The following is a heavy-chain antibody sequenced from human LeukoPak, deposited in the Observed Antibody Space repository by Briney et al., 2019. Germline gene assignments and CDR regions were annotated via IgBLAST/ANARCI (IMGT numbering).Heavy chain of an antibody. CDR1: GFTFSGYA. D-gene: IGHD6-13*01. J-gene: IGHJ4*02. CDR2: ISGSGGST. Sequence: GGSLRLSCAASGFTFSGYAMCWVRPAPGKGLEWVSVISGSGGSTYYADSVKGRFTISRDNSKNTLYLQMNSLRAEDTAVYYCAKVGYSSSWYGFDYWGQGTLVTVSS. CDR3: AKVGYSSSWYGFDY. V-gene: IGHV3-23*01.